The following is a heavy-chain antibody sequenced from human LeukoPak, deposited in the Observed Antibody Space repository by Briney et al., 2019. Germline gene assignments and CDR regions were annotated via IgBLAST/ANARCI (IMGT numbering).Heavy chain of an antibody. D-gene: IGHD2-21*02. Sequence: PGGSLRLSCAASGFTFSSYTMKWVRQAPGKGLEWVSSISSSSSYIYYADSVKGRFTISRDNAKNSLYLQLNSLRAEDTAVYYCARALVVTAIQPFDYWGQGTLVTVSS. CDR1: GFTFSSYT. CDR3: ARALVVTAIQPFDY. CDR2: ISSSSSYI. V-gene: IGHV3-21*04. J-gene: IGHJ4*02.